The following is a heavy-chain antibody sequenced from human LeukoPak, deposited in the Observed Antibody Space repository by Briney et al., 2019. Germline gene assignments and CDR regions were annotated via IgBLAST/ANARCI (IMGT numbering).Heavy chain of an antibody. V-gene: IGHV3-73*01. J-gene: IGHJ3*02. CDR2: IRSKANSYAT. Sequence: GGSLRLSCAASGFTFSGSAMHWVRQASGKGLEWVGRIRSKANSYATAYAASVKGRFTISRDDSKNTAYLQMNSLKTEDTAVYYCTRRFSYEDAFDIWGQGTMVTVSS. CDR3: TRRFSYEDAFDI. CDR1: GFTFSGSA. D-gene: IGHD3-3*01.